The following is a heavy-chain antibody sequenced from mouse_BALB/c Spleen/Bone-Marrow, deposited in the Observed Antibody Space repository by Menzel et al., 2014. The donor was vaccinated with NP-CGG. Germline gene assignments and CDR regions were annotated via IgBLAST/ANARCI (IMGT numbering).Heavy chain of an antibody. CDR1: GFNIKDTY. V-gene: IGHV14-3*02. CDR3: ASYYYGSSTFAY. D-gene: IGHD1-1*01. CDR2: IDPANGNT. Sequence: EVNVVESGAELVKPGASVKLSCTAPGFNIKDTYMHWVKQRPEQGLEWIGRIDPANGNTKYDPKFQGKATITADTSSNTAYLQLSSLTSEDTAVYYCASYYYGSSTFAYWGQGTLVTVSA. J-gene: IGHJ3*01.